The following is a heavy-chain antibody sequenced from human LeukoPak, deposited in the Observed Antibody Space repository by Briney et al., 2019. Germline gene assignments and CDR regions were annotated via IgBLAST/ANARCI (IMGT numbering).Heavy chain of an antibody. Sequence: SETLSLTCAVYGGSFSGYYWSWIRQPPGKGLEWIGYIYYSGSTNYNPSLKSRVTISVDTSKNQFALKLSSVTAADTAVYYCASGVGGPAAGRGFDYWGQGTLVTVSS. D-gene: IGHD6-13*01. CDR2: IYYSGST. J-gene: IGHJ4*02. CDR1: GGSFSGYY. CDR3: ASGVGGPAAGRGFDY. V-gene: IGHV4-59*01.